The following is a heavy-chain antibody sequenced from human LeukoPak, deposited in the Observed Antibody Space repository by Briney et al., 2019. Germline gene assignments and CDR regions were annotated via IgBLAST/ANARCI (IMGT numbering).Heavy chain of an antibody. V-gene: IGHV1-69*15. CDR1: GGTFSSYA. J-gene: IGHJ4*02. D-gene: IGHD3-9*01. Sequence: SVKVSCKASGGTFSSYAVSWVRQAPGQGLEWMGRIIPIFGTANYAQKFQGRVTITADESTSTAYMELSSLRSEDTAVYYCARGLRYFDWLLNFDYWGQGTLVTVSS. CDR3: ARGLRYFDWLLNFDY. CDR2: IIPIFGTA.